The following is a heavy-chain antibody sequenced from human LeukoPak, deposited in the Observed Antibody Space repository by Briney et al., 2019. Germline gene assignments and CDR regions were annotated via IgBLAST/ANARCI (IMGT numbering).Heavy chain of an antibody. D-gene: IGHD3-10*01. CDR2: ISNDGSRK. CDR3: ARDWQTSGFDY. V-gene: IGHV3-30*03. J-gene: IGHJ4*02. Sequence: PGGSLRLSCAPSGFTFSRHGMHWVRQAPGKGLEWVAIISNDGSRKYYAHSVEGRFTISRDNSKNTLYLQMDSLRAEDTAVYYCARDWQTSGFDYWGLGTLLIVSS. CDR1: GFTFSRHG.